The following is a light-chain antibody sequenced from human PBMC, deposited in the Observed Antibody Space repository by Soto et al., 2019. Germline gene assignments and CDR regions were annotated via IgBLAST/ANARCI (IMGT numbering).Light chain of an antibody. Sequence: EIVMTQSPATLSVSPGERATLSCRASQSVNDNVAWYQHKAGQAPRLLMYGTSIMSTGIPARFSGSGSETEFTLTLGSLQSEDFAVYYCQQYNEWPLTFGGGTKVEIK. CDR2: GTS. J-gene: IGKJ4*01. V-gene: IGKV3-15*01. CDR1: QSVNDN. CDR3: QQYNEWPLT.